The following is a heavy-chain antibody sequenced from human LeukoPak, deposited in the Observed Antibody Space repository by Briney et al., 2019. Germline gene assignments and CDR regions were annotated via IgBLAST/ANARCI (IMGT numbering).Heavy chain of an antibody. J-gene: IGHJ5*02. Sequence: PGGSLRLSCVASGFRFRSYGMHWVRQAPGKGLEWVAVISYDGSNKYYADSVKGRFTISRDNSKNTLYLQMNSLRAEDTAVYYCASGIAAAWFDPWGQGTLVTVSS. V-gene: IGHV3-30*03. CDR1: GFRFRSYG. CDR2: ISYDGSNK. D-gene: IGHD6-13*01. CDR3: ASGIAAAWFDP.